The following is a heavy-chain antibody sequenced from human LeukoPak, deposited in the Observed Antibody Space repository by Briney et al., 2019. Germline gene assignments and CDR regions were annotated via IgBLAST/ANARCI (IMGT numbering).Heavy chain of an antibody. CDR2: ISSSSSYT. CDR3: ARDLHFPLDGG. D-gene: IGHD3-3*01. CDR1: GFTFSSYS. V-gene: IGHV3-21*01. Sequence: GGSLRLSCAASGFTFSSYSMNWVRQAPGKGLEWVSSISSSSSYTYYADSVKGRFTISRDNAKNSLYLQMNSLRAEDTAVYYCARDLHFPLDGGWGQGTLVTVSS. J-gene: IGHJ4*02.